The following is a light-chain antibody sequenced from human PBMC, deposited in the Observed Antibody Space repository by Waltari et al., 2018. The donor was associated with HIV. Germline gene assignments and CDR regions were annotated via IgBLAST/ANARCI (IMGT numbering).Light chain of an antibody. CDR2: DDR. V-gene: IGLV3-21*02. J-gene: IGLJ2*01. CDR3: QLWHSVSDQVL. Sequence: SYTLTQPPSVSVAPGQTARITCGGDTIGSINVHWYQQKSGQAPLLVVYDDRDRPSGIPDLFSGSNSGHTATLTISRVEVGDEADYFCQLWHSVSDQVLFGGGTKLTVL. CDR1: TIGSIN.